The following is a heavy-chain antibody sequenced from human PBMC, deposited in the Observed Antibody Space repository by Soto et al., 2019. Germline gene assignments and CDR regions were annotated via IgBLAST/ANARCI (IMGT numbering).Heavy chain of an antibody. J-gene: IGHJ4*02. Sequence: GSLRLACAASGXTFSSYSMHWVRQAPGKGLEWVAVISYDGSNKYYADSVKGRFTISRDNSKNTLYMKMKSLRAEDTAVYYCARARMTTIDYWGQGTLVTVS. CDR1: GXTFSSYS. D-gene: IGHD4-17*01. V-gene: IGHV3-30-3*01. CDR3: ARARMTTIDY. CDR2: ISYDGSNK.